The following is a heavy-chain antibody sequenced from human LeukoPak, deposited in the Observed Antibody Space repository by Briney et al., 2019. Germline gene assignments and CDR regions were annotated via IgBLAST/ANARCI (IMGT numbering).Heavy chain of an antibody. CDR3: AKDTGYSYGDAFDI. J-gene: IGHJ3*02. D-gene: IGHD5-18*01. CDR1: GFTFSSYG. V-gene: IGHV3-30*02. Sequence: PGGSLRLSCAASGFTFSSYGMHWVRQAPGKGLEWVAFIRYDGSNKYYADSVKGRFTISRDNSKNTLYLQMNSLRAEDTAVYYCAKDTGYSYGDAFDIWGQGTMVTVSS. CDR2: IRYDGSNK.